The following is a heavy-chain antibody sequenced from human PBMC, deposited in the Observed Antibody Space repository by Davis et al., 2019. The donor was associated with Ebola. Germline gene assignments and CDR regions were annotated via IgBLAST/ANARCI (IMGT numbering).Heavy chain of an antibody. CDR1: GFTFSNYA. V-gene: IGHV3-69-1*02. J-gene: IGHJ4*02. D-gene: IGHD4-17*01. CDR2: ITGSGLS. CDR3: ARCTGGESDLRPADH. Sequence: GGSQRLSCTASGFTFSNYAMAWVRPAPGKGLEWISAITGSGLSYYSDSVKGRFTVSRDNPRNTLYLQMNGLMAGDTATYFCARCTGGESDLRPADHWGRGTLVTVSS.